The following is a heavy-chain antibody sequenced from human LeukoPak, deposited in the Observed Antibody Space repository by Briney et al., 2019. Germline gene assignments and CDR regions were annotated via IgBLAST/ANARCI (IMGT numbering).Heavy chain of an antibody. Sequence: GGPLRLSCAASGFTFSSYPMSWLRQAPGKGLEWVSYTSGSNGSTYYADSVKGRFTISRDNSKNTLYLQMNSLRAEDTAVYYCAKGVAAAGYNCFDPWGQGTLVTVSS. V-gene: IGHV3-23*01. CDR3: AKGVAAAGYNCFDP. CDR1: GFTFSSYP. CDR2: TSGSNGST. D-gene: IGHD6-13*01. J-gene: IGHJ5*02.